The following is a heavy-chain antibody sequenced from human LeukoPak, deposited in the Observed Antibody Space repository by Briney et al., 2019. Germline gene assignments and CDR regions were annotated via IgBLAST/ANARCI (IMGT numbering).Heavy chain of an antibody. D-gene: IGHD3-22*01. V-gene: IGHV4-4*07. CDR3: ARVRYSDSSVLTRKRSYYDY. CDR1: GGSISSYY. J-gene: IGHJ4*02. Sequence: TSETLSLTCTVSGGSISSYYWSWIRQPAGKGLESIGHISTSGSTNYNPSLKSRVTMSVDTSKNQFSLKLSSVTAADTAVYYCARVRYSDSSVLTRKRSYYDYWGQGTLVTVSS. CDR2: ISTSGST.